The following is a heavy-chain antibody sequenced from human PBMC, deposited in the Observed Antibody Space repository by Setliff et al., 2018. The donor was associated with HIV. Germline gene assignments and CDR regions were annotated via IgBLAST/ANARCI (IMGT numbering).Heavy chain of an antibody. CDR2: IYHGGST. V-gene: IGHV4-4*02. J-gene: IGHJ4*02. CDR1: GDSISTGNW. CDR3: AARPAAEFFEH. Sequence: LSLTCAVSGDSISTGNWWSWVRQPPGKGLEWIGEIYHGGSTNYNPSLKSRVTLSVDKSNNQFSLKLTSVTAADTAVYYCAARPAAEFFEHWGQGTLVTVSS. D-gene: IGHD6-25*01.